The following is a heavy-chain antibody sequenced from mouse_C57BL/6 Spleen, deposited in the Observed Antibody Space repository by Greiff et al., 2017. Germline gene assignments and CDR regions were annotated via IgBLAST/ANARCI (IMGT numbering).Heavy chain of an antibody. Sequence: DVMLVESGGGLVKPGGSLKLSCAASGFTFSSYAMSWVRQTPEKRLEWVATISDGGSYTYYPDNVKGRFTISRDNAKNNLYLQMSHLKSEDTAMYYCARDDGLGFDYWGQGTTLTVSS. D-gene: IGHD2-3*01. CDR3: ARDDGLGFDY. CDR2: ISDGGSYT. J-gene: IGHJ2*01. V-gene: IGHV5-4*01. CDR1: GFTFSSYA.